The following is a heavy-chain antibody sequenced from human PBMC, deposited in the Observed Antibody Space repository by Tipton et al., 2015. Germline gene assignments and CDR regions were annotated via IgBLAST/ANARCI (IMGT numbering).Heavy chain of an antibody. CDR1: GDSISSGGYY. Sequence: TLSLTCTVSGDSISSGGYYWSWSRQYPGKGLEWLGYSYYSGSTYYNPSLKSRLTISVDMSKNQFSLKLTSVTAADTALYYCTRHIVVGSNNYFDPWGQGLLVTVSS. J-gene: IGHJ5*02. D-gene: IGHD2-15*01. V-gene: IGHV4-31*03. CDR2: SYYSGST. CDR3: TRHIVVGSNNYFDP.